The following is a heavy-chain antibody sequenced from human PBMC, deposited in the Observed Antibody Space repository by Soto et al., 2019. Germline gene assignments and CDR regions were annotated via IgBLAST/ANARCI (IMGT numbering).Heavy chain of an antibody. CDR2: IYYGGSI. J-gene: IGHJ5*02. CDR1: GGSISSGY. Sequence: SETLSLTCAVSGGSISSGYWTWIRQPPGKGLEWIGYIYYGGSINYNPSLKSRVIISVDSAKNQFSLRLSSVTAADTAVYYCTGGYYVINGYSLAPGVQGTWVTVSS. V-gene: IGHV4-59*01. CDR3: TGGYYVINGYSLAP. D-gene: IGHD3-22*01.